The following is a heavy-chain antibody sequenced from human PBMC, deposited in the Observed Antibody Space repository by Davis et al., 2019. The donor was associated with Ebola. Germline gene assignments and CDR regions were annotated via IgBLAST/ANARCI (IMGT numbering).Heavy chain of an antibody. V-gene: IGHV1-69*10. Sequence: AASVKVSCKASGGTFSSYAISWMRQAPGQGLEWMGGIIPSHGTTKYAQRFQGRTIMTADKSTGTAYMELSSLKLEDTAVYYCARETDYNVAFSWFDPWGQGVLVTVSS. CDR2: IIPSHGTT. J-gene: IGHJ5*02. CDR3: ARETDYNVAFSWFDP. D-gene: IGHD4-11*01. CDR1: GGTFSSYA.